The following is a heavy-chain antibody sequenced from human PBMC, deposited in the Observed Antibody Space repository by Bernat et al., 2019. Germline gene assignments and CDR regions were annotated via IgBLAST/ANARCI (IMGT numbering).Heavy chain of an antibody. CDR1: GFTFSSYA. D-gene: IGHD2-2*02. J-gene: IGHJ3*02. CDR2: ISGSGGST. V-gene: IGHV3-23*01. CDR3: AKDLMGCGSTSCYMTDAFDI. Sequence: EVQLLESGGGLVQPGGSLRLSCAASGFTFSSYAMSWVRQAPGKGLEWVSAISGSGGSTDYADSVKGRFTISRDNSKNTLYLQMNSLRAEDTAVYYCAKDLMGCGSTSCYMTDAFDIWGQGTMVTVSS.